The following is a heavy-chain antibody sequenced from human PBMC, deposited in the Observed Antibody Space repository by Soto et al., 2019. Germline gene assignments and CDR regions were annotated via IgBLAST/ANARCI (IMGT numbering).Heavy chain of an antibody. Sequence: SETLSLTCTVSGGSISSSSYYWGWIRQAQGKGREWNVSIYYSGSTYYNPSLKSRVTIFVVTSKNQFSLKLSSVTAAFTAVYYCARTSRRTGWFDPWGQGTLVTVSS. CDR1: GGSISSSSYY. CDR2: IYYSGST. J-gene: IGHJ5*02. V-gene: IGHV4-39*01. D-gene: IGHD1-1*01. CDR3: ARTSRRTGWFDP.